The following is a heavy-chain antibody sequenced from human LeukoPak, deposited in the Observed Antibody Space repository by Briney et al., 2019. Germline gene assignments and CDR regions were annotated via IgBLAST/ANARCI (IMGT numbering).Heavy chain of an antibody. J-gene: IGHJ4*02. CDR1: GFTFDDYA. D-gene: IGHD2-2*01. Sequence: PGGSLRLSCAASGFTFDDYAMHWVRQAPGKGLEWVSGISWNSGSIGYADSVKGRLTISRDNAKNSLYLQMNSLRAEDTALYYCAKAGFEVPASYLDYWGQGTLVTVSS. CDR2: ISWNSGSI. CDR3: AKAGFEVPASYLDY. V-gene: IGHV3-9*01.